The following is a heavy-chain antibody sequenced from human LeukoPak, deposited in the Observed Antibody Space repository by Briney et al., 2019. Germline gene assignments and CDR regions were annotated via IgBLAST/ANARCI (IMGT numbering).Heavy chain of an antibody. CDR2: IVVGSGNT. Sequence: SVKVSCKASGFTFTSSAVQWVRQARGQRLEWIGWIVVGSGNTNYAQKFQERVTITRDMSTSTAYMELSSLRSEDTAVYYCAAEGRDGYTADAFDIWGQGTMVTVSS. CDR1: GFTFTSSA. D-gene: IGHD5-24*01. CDR3: AAEGRDGYTADAFDI. V-gene: IGHV1-58*01. J-gene: IGHJ3*02.